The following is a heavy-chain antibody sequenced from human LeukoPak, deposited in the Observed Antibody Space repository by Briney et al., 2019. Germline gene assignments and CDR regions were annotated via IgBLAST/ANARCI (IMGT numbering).Heavy chain of an antibody. CDR2: MNPNSGNT. V-gene: IGHV1-8*01. CDR1: GYTFTSYD. J-gene: IGHJ4*02. Sequence: GPSVKVSCKASGYTFTSYDINWVRQATGQGLEWMGWMNPNSGNTGYAQKFQGRVTMTRNTSISTAYMELSSLRSEDTAVYYCARGPSIAVAAPYYFDYWGQGTLVTVSS. CDR3: ARGPSIAVAAPYYFDY. D-gene: IGHD6-19*01.